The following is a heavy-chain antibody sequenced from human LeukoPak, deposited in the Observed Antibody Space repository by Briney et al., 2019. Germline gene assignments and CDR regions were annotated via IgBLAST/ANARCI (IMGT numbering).Heavy chain of an antibody. J-gene: IGHJ4*02. D-gene: IGHD3-9*01. V-gene: IGHV3-48*01. CDR1: EFTFSSYS. CDR3: AKAYFDWSPNNPYFFDY. Sequence: PGGSLRLSCAASEFTFSSYSMNWVRQAPGKGLEWISYISSSSTIYYADSVKGRFTISRDNAKNSLYLQMNSLRAEDTAVFYCAKAYFDWSPNNPYFFDYWGQGTLVTVSS. CDR2: ISSSSTI.